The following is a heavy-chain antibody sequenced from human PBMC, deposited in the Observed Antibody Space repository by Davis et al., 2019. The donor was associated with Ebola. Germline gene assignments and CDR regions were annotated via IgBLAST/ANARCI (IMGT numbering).Heavy chain of an antibody. Sequence: GESLKISCAASGFTFSSYWISWVRQAPGKGLEWVANIKQDGSEKYYVDSVKGRFTISRDNAKNSLYLQMNSLRAEDTAVYYCARVITFGGVIVPYFDYWGQGTLVTVSS. CDR2: IKQDGSEK. CDR1: GFTFSSYW. V-gene: IGHV3-7*04. J-gene: IGHJ4*02. CDR3: ARVITFGGVIVPYFDY. D-gene: IGHD3-16*02.